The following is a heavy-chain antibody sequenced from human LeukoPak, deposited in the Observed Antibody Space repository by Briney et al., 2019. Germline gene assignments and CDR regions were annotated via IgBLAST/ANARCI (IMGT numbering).Heavy chain of an antibody. J-gene: IGHJ4*02. V-gene: IGHV1-2*02. Sequence: GASVKVSCKASGYTFTRYYMHWVRQAPGQGLEWMGWINPNSGGTNYAQKFQGRVTMTRDTSISTAYMELSRLRSDDTAVYYCARLSDSSGYLFDYWGQGTLVTVSS. CDR3: ARLSDSSGYLFDY. D-gene: IGHD3-22*01. CDR1: GYTFTRYY. CDR2: INPNSGGT.